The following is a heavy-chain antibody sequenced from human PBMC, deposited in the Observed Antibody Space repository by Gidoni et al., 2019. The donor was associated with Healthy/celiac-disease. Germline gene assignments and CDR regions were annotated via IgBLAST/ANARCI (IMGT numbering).Heavy chain of an antibody. V-gene: IGHV4-4*02. CDR3: ARGGCSTGYCPDF. D-gene: IGHD3-22*01. CDR2: IYHSGIA. CDR1: GGSISSNNW. J-gene: IGHJ4*02. Sequence: QVQLQESGPGLVKPSGTLSLTCAVSGGSISSNNWWIWVRQPPGKGLEWIGRIYHSGIADYNPSLKSRVSISVDTSKNQFSLKVNSLTAADTAIYYCARGGCSTGYCPDFWGQGTLVTVSS.